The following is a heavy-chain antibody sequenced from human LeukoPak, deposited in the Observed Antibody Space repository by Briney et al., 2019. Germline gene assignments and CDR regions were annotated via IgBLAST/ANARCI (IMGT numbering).Heavy chain of an antibody. J-gene: IGHJ4*02. CDR3: ARVLGAFGDY. CDR1: GFTFSSYG. D-gene: IGHD3-16*01. V-gene: IGHV3-30*03. Sequence: GGSLRLSCVASGFTFSSYGMHWVRQAPGKGLEWVAFISYDGSNENIADSVKGRFIISRDNSKNTLYLQMNTLRPEDTAMYYCARVLGAFGDYWGQGTLVTVSS. CDR2: ISYDGSNE.